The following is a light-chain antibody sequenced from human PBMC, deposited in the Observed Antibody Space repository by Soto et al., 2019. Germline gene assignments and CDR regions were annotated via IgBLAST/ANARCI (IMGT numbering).Light chain of an antibody. J-gene: IGKJ2*01. CDR1: QSVSSH. V-gene: IGKV3-11*01. Sequence: EIVLTQSTATLSLSPGERVTLSCRASQSVSSHLAWYQQQPGQAPRLLIYDASNRATGIPARFSGSGSGTDFTLTISSLEPEDFAVYYCQQRSNDMYTFGQGTKLEIK. CDR3: QQRSNDMYT. CDR2: DAS.